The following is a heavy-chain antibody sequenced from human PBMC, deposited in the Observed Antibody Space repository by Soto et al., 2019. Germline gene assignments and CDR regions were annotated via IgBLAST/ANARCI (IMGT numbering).Heavy chain of an antibody. Sequence: QVQLQESGPGLVKPSGTLSLTCAVSNGSITSSYWWGWVRQPPGKGLEWIGEIYHSGSTNYNPSLHRRVTMTVDSPKNLCSLRLNSVTAADSAVYYCARDYYDSIGSYRYCDYWGQGALVTVPS. CDR2: IYHSGST. CDR3: ARDYYDSIGSYRYCDY. J-gene: IGHJ4*02. CDR1: NGSITSSYW. D-gene: IGHD3-22*01. V-gene: IGHV4-4*02.